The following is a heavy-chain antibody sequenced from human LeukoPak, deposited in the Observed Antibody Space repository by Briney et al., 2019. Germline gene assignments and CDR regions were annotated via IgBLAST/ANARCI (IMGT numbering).Heavy chain of an antibody. V-gene: IGHV1-18*01. CDR3: ARDRDFWSGYYINFDY. Sequence: ASVKVSCKAFGYSFTKFGISWVRQAPGQGLEWMGWISAYDGNTKYAQKLQGRVTMTTDTSTSTAYMELRSLRSDDTAVYYCARDRDFWSGYYINFDYWGQGTLVTVSS. J-gene: IGHJ4*02. CDR2: ISAYDGNT. D-gene: IGHD3-3*01. CDR1: GYSFTKFG.